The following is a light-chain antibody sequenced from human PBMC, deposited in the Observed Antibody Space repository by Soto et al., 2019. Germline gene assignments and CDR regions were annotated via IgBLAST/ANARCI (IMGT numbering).Light chain of an antibody. CDR1: QSVSNNF. V-gene: IGKV3-20*01. CDR2: GAS. CDR3: QQYGSSPRT. Sequence: EIVMPQSPGTLSLSPGERATLSCRASQSVSNNFLAWYQQKPGQAPRLLISGASSMATGIPHRFSGSGSGTYFTLTISRLEPEDFAVYYCQQYGSSPRTFGEGTKLEIK. J-gene: IGKJ2*01.